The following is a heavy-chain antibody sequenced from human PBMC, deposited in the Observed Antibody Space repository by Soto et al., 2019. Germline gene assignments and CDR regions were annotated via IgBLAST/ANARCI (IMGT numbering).Heavy chain of an antibody. CDR1: GFTFSSYA. CDR2: ISGSAGST. J-gene: IGHJ4*02. D-gene: IGHD6-19*01. CDR3: AKDILAEQWLYDGY. Sequence: EVQLLESGGGLVQPGGSLRLSCAASGFTFSSYAMSWVRQAPGKGLEWVSAISGSAGSTYYADSVKGRFTITRDNSKNTLYLQINSLRAEDTAVYYCAKDILAEQWLYDGYWGQGTLVTVSS. V-gene: IGHV3-23*01.